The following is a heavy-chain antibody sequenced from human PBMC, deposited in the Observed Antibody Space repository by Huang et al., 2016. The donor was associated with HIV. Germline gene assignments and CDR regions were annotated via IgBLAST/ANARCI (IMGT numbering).Heavy chain of an antibody. V-gene: IGHV3-30-3*01. CDR2: ISNDGSNN. CDR1: GFPFNNHA. D-gene: IGHD5-18*01. J-gene: IGHJ3*02. CDR3: ARAKDTWDAYDI. Sequence: QVQLVESGGGVVQPGRSLRLSWAASGFPFNNHAMHWVRQAPGKGLDWVAVISNDGSNNYYADSVKGRVTISRDSSKSTLFLHMTSLRTEDTAVYYCARAKDTWDAYDIWGQGTMVIVSS.